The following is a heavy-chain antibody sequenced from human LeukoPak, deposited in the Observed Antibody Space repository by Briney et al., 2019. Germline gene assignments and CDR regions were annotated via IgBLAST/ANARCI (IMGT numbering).Heavy chain of an antibody. V-gene: IGHV1-69*01. CDR2: IIPIFGTA. CDR1: GGTFSSYA. J-gene: IGHJ6*04. CDR3: ARGYYYGSGREDGMDV. Sequence: SVKVSCKASGGTFSSYAISWVRQAPGQGLEWMGGIIPIFGTANYAQKFQGRVTITADESTSTAYMELSSLRSEDTAVYYCARGYYYGSGREDGMDVWGKGTTVTVSS. D-gene: IGHD3-10*01.